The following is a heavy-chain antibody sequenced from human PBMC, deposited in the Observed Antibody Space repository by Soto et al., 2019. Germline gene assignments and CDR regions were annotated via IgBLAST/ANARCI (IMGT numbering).Heavy chain of an antibody. Sequence: SETLSLTCTVSPVSISSTSYYWAWTRQPPGKGLEWIGSIYYSGSTYYNPSLKSRVTISVDTSKNQFSLKLSSVTAADTAVYYCARHFTMVRGVIITADDAFDIWGQGTMVT. CDR3: ARHFTMVRGVIITADDAFDI. D-gene: IGHD3-10*01. V-gene: IGHV4-39*01. J-gene: IGHJ3*02. CDR1: PVSISSTSYY. CDR2: IYYSGST.